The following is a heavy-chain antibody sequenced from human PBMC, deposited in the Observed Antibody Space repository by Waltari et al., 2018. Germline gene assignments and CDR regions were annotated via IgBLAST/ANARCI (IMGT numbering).Heavy chain of an antibody. J-gene: IGHJ2*01. D-gene: IGHD1-1*01. V-gene: IGHV1-8*01. Sequence: QVQLVQSGAEVKKPGTSVRVSCKASGYTFISYDINWVRQAPGQGLEWMGWMNPNPGAARFAQNFQDRVTMTRSTSETTAYMEISDLTSHDTAVYYCARGDNWNDRLDFWGRGTLVTVSS. CDR2: MNPNPGAA. CDR1: GYTFISYD. CDR3: ARGDNWNDRLDF.